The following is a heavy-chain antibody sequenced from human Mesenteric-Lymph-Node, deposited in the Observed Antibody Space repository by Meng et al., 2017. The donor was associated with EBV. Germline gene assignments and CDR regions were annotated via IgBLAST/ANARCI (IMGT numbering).Heavy chain of an antibody. J-gene: IGHJ5*02. CDR3: ASHRYCSSTSCSWFDP. CDR1: GGSISSSNW. V-gene: IGHV4-4*02. Sequence: HVPLQESGPGLVKPSGTLSLTCAGSGGSISSSNWWSWVRQPPGKGLEWIGEIYHSGSTNYNPSLKSRVTISVDKSKNQFSLKLSSVTAADTAVYYCASHRYCSSTSCSWFDPWGQGTLVTVSS. D-gene: IGHD2-2*01. CDR2: IYHSGST.